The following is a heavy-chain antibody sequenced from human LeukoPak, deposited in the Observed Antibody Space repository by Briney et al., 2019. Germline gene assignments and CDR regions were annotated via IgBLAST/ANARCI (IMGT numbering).Heavy chain of an antibody. CDR1: GGSISSYY. J-gene: IGHJ4*02. V-gene: IGHV4-59*01. CDR3: ARAGEYYVFWSVPPWYFDY. Sequence: EPSETLSLTCTVSGGSISSYYWSWLRQPPGKGLEWIGYIYYSGSTNYNPSLKSRVTISVDTSKNQFSLKLSSVTAADTAVYYCARAGEYYVFWSVPPWYFDYWGQGTLVTVSS. CDR2: IYYSGST. D-gene: IGHD3-3*01.